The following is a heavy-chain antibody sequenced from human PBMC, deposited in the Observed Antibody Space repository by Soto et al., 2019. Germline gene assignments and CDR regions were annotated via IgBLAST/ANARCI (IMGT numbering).Heavy chain of an antibody. J-gene: IGHJ5*02. CDR1: GFTFSSYA. V-gene: IGHV3-30-3*01. CDR2: ISYDGSNK. D-gene: IGHD5-18*01. Sequence: GGSLRLSCAASGFTFSSYAMHWVRQAPGKGLEWVAVISYDGSNKYYADSVKGRFTISRDNSKNTLYLQMNSLRAEDTAVYYCARDLFGYSYSNWFDPWGQGTLVTVSS. CDR3: ARDLFGYSYSNWFDP.